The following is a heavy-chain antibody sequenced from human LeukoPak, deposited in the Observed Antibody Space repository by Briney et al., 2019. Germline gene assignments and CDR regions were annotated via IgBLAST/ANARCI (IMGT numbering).Heavy chain of an antibody. CDR3: ARSYLLRVVVIRNWFDP. J-gene: IGHJ5*02. CDR2: INHSGST. CDR1: GGSFSGYY. V-gene: IGHV4-34*01. Sequence: SETLSLTCAVYGGSFSGYYWSWIRQPPGKGLEWIGEINHSGSTNYNPSLKSRVTISVDTSKNRFSLKLSSVTAADTAVYYCARSYLLRVVVIRNWFDPWGQGTLVTVSS. D-gene: IGHD3-22*01.